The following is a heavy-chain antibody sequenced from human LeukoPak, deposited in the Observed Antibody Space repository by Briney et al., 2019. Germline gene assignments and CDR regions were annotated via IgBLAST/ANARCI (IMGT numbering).Heavy chain of an antibody. V-gene: IGHV3-7*01. CDR3: ARNSLTRFGGYDFWSGDFDY. D-gene: IGHD3-3*01. Sequence: GGSLRLSCAASGFTFSSYWMSWVRQAPGKGLEWVANIKQDGSETYYVDSVKGRFTISRDNAKNSLYLQMNSLRAEDTAVYYCARNSLTRFGGYDFWSGDFDYWGQGTLVTVSS. CDR1: GFTFSSYW. J-gene: IGHJ4*02. CDR2: IKQDGSET.